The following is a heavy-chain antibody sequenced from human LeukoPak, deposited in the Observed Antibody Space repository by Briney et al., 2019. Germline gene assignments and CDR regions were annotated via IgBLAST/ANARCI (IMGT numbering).Heavy chain of an antibody. CDR3: AKYITVTTNSYYYYMDV. D-gene: IGHD4-11*01. CDR2: ISDSGIST. V-gene: IGHV3-23*01. J-gene: IGHJ6*03. Sequence: GGSLRLSCAASGFTFSSYAMSWVRQAPGKGLEWVSAISDSGISTYYADSVKGRFTISRDNSKNTLHLQMTSLRAEDTAVYYCAKYITVTTNSYYYYMDVWGKGTTVTVSS. CDR1: GFTFSSYA.